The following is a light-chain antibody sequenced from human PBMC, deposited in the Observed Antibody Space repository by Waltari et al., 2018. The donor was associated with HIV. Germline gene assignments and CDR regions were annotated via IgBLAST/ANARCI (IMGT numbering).Light chain of an antibody. J-gene: IGKJ2*01. Sequence: DIVLTQSPATLSLSPGERATLSCRASQNVDNYLAWYQQKPGKAPNLLIYDASNLQTGVPSRFSGSGSGTDFTLTISRLQPEDIATYYCQQYDNMPLYTFGQGTKLEIK. V-gene: IGKV1-33*01. CDR3: QQYDNMPLYT. CDR1: QNVDNY. CDR2: DAS.